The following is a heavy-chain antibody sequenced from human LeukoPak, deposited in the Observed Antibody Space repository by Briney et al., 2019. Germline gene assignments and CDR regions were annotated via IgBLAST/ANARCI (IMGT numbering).Heavy chain of an antibody. V-gene: IGHV3-23*01. D-gene: IGHD6-13*01. Sequence: GGSLRLSCAASGFTFSSYAMSWVRQAPGKGLEWVSGLSGNGGTTQYADSVKGRFTISRDNSKNTLYVQMNSLRAEDTAKYYCAKGMPGNSWTFDYWGQGTLVTVSS. CDR2: LSGNGGTT. CDR3: AKGMPGNSWTFDY. J-gene: IGHJ4*02. CDR1: GFTFSSYA.